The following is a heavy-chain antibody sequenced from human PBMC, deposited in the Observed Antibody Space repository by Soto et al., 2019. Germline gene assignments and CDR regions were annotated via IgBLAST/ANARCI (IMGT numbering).Heavy chain of an antibody. V-gene: IGHV4-31*04. CDR2: INYSGST. D-gene: IGHD2-8*01. CDR3: AKTKTPHVRNGMDV. J-gene: IGHJ6*02. Sequence: QVRLQESGPGLVRPSQTLSLTCPVSGDSLSSGGYYCSWIRQLPGKGLEWIGFINYSGSTFYNPTLRSRVTMSADASKNQISLKLSAVTAAGTAVYYCAKTKTPHVRNGMDVWGQGTTVTVSS. CDR1: GDSLSSGGYY.